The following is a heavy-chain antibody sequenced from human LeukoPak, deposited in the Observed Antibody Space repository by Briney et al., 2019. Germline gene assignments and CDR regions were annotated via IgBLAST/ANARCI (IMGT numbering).Heavy chain of an antibody. Sequence: PSETLSLTCAVYGGSFSGYYWSWIRQPPGKGLEWIGEINHSGSTNYNPSLKSRVTISVDTSKNQFSLELSSVTAADTAVYYCARGLRGSSHYDILTGSYYFDYWGQGTLVTVSS. V-gene: IGHV4-34*01. D-gene: IGHD3-9*01. CDR2: INHSGST. CDR3: ARGLRGSSHYDILTGSYYFDY. J-gene: IGHJ4*02. CDR1: GGSFSGYY.